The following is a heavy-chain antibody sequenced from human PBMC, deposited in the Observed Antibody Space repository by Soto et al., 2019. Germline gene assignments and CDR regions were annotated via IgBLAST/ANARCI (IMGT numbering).Heavy chain of an antibody. J-gene: IGHJ4*02. CDR2: IYYSGRT. Sequence: QVQLQESGPGLVKPSQTLSLTCTVSGGSISSGDYYWSWIRQPPGKGLEWIGYIYYSGRTYYNPSLKSRVTISVDTSKNQFSLKLSSVTAADTAVYYCARGADGYNYYFDYWGQGTLVTVSS. D-gene: IGHD5-12*01. CDR1: GGSISSGDYY. CDR3: ARGADGYNYYFDY. V-gene: IGHV4-30-4*01.